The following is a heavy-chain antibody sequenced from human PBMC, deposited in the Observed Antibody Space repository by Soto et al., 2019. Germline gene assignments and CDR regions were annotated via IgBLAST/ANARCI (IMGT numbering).Heavy chain of an antibody. J-gene: IGHJ6*02. Sequence: QVQLVQSGAEVKKPGSSVKVSCKASGGTFNTYTISWVRQVPGQGLEWMGGIMPLYAKPTYAQPFLGRLTTAADEHTSTVYMELSSLRSEDTALYNCASLNNWSSGDGRIDVWGRGTAVIVSS. CDR2: IMPLYAKP. D-gene: IGHD1-26*01. CDR3: ASLNNWSSGDGRIDV. V-gene: IGHV1-69*01. CDR1: GGTFNTYT.